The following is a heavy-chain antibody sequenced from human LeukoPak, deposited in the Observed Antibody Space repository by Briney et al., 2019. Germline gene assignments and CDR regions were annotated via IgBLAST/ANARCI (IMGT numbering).Heavy chain of an antibody. J-gene: IGHJ3*02. CDR3: ARGPSHGGFDI. Sequence: ASVKVSCKASGYTFIDYYIHWIRQAPGQGLEWMGDFDTNSGVTHYAQSFQGRVALSRDTSVSTAYMELSSLRSDDTAVYYCARGPSHGGFDIWGQGTMITVSS. CDR2: FDTNSGVT. D-gene: IGHD4-23*01. V-gene: IGHV1-2*02. CDR1: GYTFIDYY.